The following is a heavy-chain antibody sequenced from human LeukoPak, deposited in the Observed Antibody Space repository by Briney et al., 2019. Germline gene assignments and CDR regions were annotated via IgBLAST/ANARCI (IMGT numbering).Heavy chain of an antibody. J-gene: IGHJ4*02. CDR1: GFTFSNYT. CDR3: ARDYAYFVSFLDF. V-gene: IGHV3-21*01. D-gene: IGHD3-9*01. Sequence: PGGSLRLSCAASGFTFSNYTMNWLRQAPGKGLEWVSSIIGSSRYINYADSVKGRFTISRDNAKNTLFLQMNSLRAEDTAVYYCARDYAYFVSFLDFWGQGTLVSVSS. CDR2: IIGSSRYI.